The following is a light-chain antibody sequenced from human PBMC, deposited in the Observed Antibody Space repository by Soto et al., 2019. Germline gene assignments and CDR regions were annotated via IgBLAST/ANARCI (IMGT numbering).Light chain of an antibody. V-gene: IGKV1-5*03. J-gene: IGKJ2*01. CDR2: KAS. CDR1: QSISSW. Sequence: DIQMTQSPSTLSASVGDRVTITCRASQSISSWFAWYQQKPRKPPKLLIYKASSLESGVPSTFSGSGSGKEFTLTISSLQPDYFATYYCQQYNSYQYTFGQGTKLEIK. CDR3: QQYNSYQYT.